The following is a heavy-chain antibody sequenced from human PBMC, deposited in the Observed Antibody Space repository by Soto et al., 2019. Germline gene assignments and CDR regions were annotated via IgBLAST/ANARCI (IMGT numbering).Heavy chain of an antibody. CDR1: GFTFSSYA. J-gene: IGHJ5*02. CDR2: ISYDGSNK. D-gene: IGHD2-15*01. V-gene: IGHV3-30-3*01. Sequence: QVQLVESGGGVVQPGRSLRLSCAASGFTFSSYAMHWVRQAPGKGLEWVAVISYDGSNKYYADSVKGRFTMSRDNSKNTLYLQMNSLRAEDTAVYYCARDVVVVAATISNWFDPWGQGTLVTVSS. CDR3: ARDVVVVAATISNWFDP.